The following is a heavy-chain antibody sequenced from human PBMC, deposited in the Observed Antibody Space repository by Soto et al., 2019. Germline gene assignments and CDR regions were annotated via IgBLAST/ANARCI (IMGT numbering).Heavy chain of an antibody. V-gene: IGHV3-9*01. Sequence: EVQLVESGGGLVQPGRSLRLSCAASGFTFDDYAMHWVRQAPGKGLEWVSGISWNSGSIGYADSVKGRFTISRDNAKNSLYLQMNSLRAEDTALYYCAKDRSIVGAPAWWYFDLWGRGTLVTVSS. CDR1: GFTFDDYA. CDR3: AKDRSIVGAPAWWYFDL. D-gene: IGHD1-26*01. CDR2: ISWNSGSI. J-gene: IGHJ2*01.